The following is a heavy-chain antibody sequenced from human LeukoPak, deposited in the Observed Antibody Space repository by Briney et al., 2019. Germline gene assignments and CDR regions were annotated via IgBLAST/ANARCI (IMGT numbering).Heavy chain of an antibody. D-gene: IGHD3-3*01. V-gene: IGHV3-74*01. J-gene: IGHJ3*02. CDR3: ATSTIFGVVIIPEAFDI. Sequence: GGSLRLSCAASGFTFSSCWMHWVRQAPGKGLVWVSRINSDGSSTSYADSVKGRFTISRDNAKNTLYLQMNSLRAEDTAVYYCATSTIFGVVIIPEAFDIWGQGTMVTVSS. CDR1: GFTFSSCW. CDR2: INSDGSST.